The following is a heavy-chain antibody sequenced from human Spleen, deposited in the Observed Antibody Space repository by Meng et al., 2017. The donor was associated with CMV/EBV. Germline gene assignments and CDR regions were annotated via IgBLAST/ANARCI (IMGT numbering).Heavy chain of an antibody. V-gene: IGHV4-34*01. Sequence: VYGGSISGYQSTWIRQPPGKGLEWIGDINHGGTTKYNPSLKSRVSISIDTPKSQFSLNLSSLTAADTAVYFCARSGLWRGPYYFDFWGQGALVTVSS. D-gene: IGHD3-3*01. CDR2: INHGGTT. CDR1: GGSISGYQ. J-gene: IGHJ4*02. CDR3: ARSGLWRGPYYFDF.